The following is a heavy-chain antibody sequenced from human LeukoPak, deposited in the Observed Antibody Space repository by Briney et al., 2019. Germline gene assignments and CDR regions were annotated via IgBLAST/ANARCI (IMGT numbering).Heavy chain of an antibody. V-gene: IGHV3-7*01. CDR3: ARHSGTYYDY. Sequence: GGPLRLSCAAAGFAFSSYWMSWVRQAPGRGLEWVANIKQDGREKYSVDSVKGRFTISRDNAKNSVYLQMNSLRVEDTAMYYCARHSGTYYDYWGQGTLVTVSS. D-gene: IGHD1-26*01. CDR2: IKQDGREK. CDR1: GFAFSSYW. J-gene: IGHJ4*02.